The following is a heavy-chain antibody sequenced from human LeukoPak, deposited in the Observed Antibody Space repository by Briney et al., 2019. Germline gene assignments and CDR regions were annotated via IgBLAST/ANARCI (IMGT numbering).Heavy chain of an antibody. CDR1: GFTFTSYA. Sequence: GGSLRLSCAASGFTFTSYAMSWVRQAPGKGLEWVSTVSGSGGNTYYADSVKGRFTISRDNSKNTLYLQMNSLRAEDTAVYYCAKGGPYYYGSGSYEGFDYWGQGTLVTVSS. CDR2: VSGSGGNT. J-gene: IGHJ4*02. D-gene: IGHD3-10*01. V-gene: IGHV3-23*01. CDR3: AKGGPYYYGSGSYEGFDY.